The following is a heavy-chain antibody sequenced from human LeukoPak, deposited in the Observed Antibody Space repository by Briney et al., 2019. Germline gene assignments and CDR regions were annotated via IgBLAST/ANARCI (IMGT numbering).Heavy chain of an antibody. Sequence: GGSLRLSCAASGFTFSSYGMHWVRQAPGKGLEWVAVISYDGSNKYYADSVKGRFTISRDNSKNTLYLQMNSLRAEDTAVYYCAKNRNRSGYDLDYWGQGTLVTVSS. V-gene: IGHV3-30*18. J-gene: IGHJ4*02. D-gene: IGHD5-12*01. CDR2: ISYDGSNK. CDR3: AKNRNRSGYDLDY. CDR1: GFTFSSYG.